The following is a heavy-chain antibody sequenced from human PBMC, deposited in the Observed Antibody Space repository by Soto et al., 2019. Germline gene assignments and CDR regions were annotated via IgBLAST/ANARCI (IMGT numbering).Heavy chain of an antibody. J-gene: IGHJ6*02. D-gene: IGHD3-3*01. V-gene: IGHV4-4*02. CDR1: NGSISSSNW. CDR2: IYHSGRT. Sequence: PSAPLSLTCAVSNGSISSSNWWRWVRQPPGKGLEGIGEIYHSGRTNYNPSLKSRVTISVDKSKNQFSLKLRSVTAADTAVYYCAARSPDFWSGYRDYYYYYGMDVWCQGATVT. CDR3: AARSPDFWSGYRDYYYYYGMDV.